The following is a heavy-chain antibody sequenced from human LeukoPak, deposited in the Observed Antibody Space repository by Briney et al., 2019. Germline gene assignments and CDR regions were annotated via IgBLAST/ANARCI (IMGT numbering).Heavy chain of an antibody. CDR2: IYYCGST. J-gene: IGHJ6*02. V-gene: IGHV4-59*01. D-gene: IGHD3-3*01. CDR3: ARVFYDFWSGPDRLYYYYGMDV. CDR1: GGSISSYY. Sequence: PSETLSLTCTVSGGSISSYYRSWIRQPPGKGLEWIGYIYYCGSTNYNPSLKSRVTISVDTSKNQFSLKLSSVTAADTAVYYCARVFYDFWSGPDRLYYYYGMDVWGQGTTVTVSS.